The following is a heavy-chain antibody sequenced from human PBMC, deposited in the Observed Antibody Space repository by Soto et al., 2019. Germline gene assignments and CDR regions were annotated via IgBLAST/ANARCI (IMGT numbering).Heavy chain of an antibody. CDR2: IIPIFGTA. CDR3: ASGYYDSSGYYPIYYYYGMDV. J-gene: IGHJ6*02. CDR1: GGTFSSYA. Sequence: QVQLVQSGAEVKKPGSSVKVSCKASGGTFSSYAISWVRQAPGQGLEWMGGIIPIFGTANYAQKFQGRVTITADESTSTAYMELSSLRSEDTAVYYCASGYYDSSGYYPIYYYYGMDVWGQETTVTVSS. V-gene: IGHV1-69*01. D-gene: IGHD3-22*01.